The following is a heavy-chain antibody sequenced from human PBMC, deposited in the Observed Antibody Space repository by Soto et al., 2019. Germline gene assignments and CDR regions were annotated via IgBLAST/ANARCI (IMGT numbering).Heavy chain of an antibody. CDR2: ISYDGSNK. Sequence: QVQLVESGGGVVQPGRSLRLSCAASGFTFSSYGMHWVRQAPGKGLEWVAVISYDGSNKYYADSVKGRFTISRDNSKNTLDLQMNSLRAEDTAVYYCAKLTYSNAPYYYYYGMDVWGQGTTVTVSS. J-gene: IGHJ6*02. CDR3: AKLTYSNAPYYYYYGMDV. V-gene: IGHV3-30*18. CDR1: GFTFSSYG. D-gene: IGHD4-4*01.